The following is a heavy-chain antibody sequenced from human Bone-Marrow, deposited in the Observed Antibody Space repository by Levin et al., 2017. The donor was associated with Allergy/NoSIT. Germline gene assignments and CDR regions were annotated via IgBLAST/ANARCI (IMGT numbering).Heavy chain of an antibody. CDR3: ARPSSIAAAARYFDL. D-gene: IGHD6-13*01. J-gene: IGHJ2*01. CDR1: GGFFSGYY. Sequence: GSLRLSCAVYGGFFSGYYWSWIRQPPGKGLEWIGEINHSGSTNYNPSLKSRVTISVDTSKNQFSLKLSSVTAADTAVYYCARPSSIAAAARYFDLWGRGTLVTVSS. CDR2: INHSGST. V-gene: IGHV4-34*01.